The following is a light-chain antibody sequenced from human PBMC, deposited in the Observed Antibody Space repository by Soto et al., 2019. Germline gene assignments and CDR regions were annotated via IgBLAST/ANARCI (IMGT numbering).Light chain of an antibody. CDR2: GAS. Sequence: EIVMTQSPATLALSPGERATLSCRASQSVSVNLAWYQQKPGQAPRLLIYGASTRAAGIPDRFSGSGSGTDFTLTITRLEPEDSAVYFCQQYTGPPTTFGQGTRLEIK. V-gene: IGKV3D-15*01. CDR1: QSVSVN. J-gene: IGKJ5*01. CDR3: QQYTGPPTT.